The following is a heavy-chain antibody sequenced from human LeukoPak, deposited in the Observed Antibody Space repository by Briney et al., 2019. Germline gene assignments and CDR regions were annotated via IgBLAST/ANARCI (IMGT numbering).Heavy chain of an antibody. V-gene: IGHV4-59*01. D-gene: IGHD1-1*01. J-gene: IGHJ3*02. Sequence: PGGSLRLSCAASGFTFSSYAMSWIRQPPGKGLEWIGYIYYSGSTNYNPSLKSRVTISVDTSKNQFSLKLSSVTAADTAVYYCARANDFRENAFDIWGQGTMVTVSS. CDR1: GFTFSSYA. CDR3: ARANDFRENAFDI. CDR2: IYYSGST.